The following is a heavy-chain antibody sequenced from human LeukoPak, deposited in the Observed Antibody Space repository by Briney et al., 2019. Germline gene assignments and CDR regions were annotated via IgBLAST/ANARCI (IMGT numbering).Heavy chain of an antibody. CDR3: AREDVDTAMGGD. J-gene: IGHJ4*02. CDR1: GFTFSNYW. V-gene: IGHV3-74*01. Sequence: PGGSLRLSCAASGFTFSNYWMHWVRQAPGKGLVWVSGINSDGSSTSYADSVKGRFTISRDNAKNTLYLQMNSLRAEDTAVYYCAREDVDTAMGGDWGQGTLVTVSS. D-gene: IGHD5-18*01. CDR2: INSDGSST.